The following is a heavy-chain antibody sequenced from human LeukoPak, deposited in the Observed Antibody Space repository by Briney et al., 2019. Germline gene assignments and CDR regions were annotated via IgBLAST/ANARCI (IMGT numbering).Heavy chain of an antibody. CDR1: GYTFTSYA. CDR2: INAGNGNT. Sequence: ASVKVSCKASGYTFTSYAMHWVRQAPGQRLEWMGWINAGNGNTKYSQKFQGRVTITRDTSASTAYMELSSLRSEDTAVYYRARVADCSSTSCYYHWFDPWGQGTLVTVSS. CDR3: ARVADCSSTSCYYHWFDP. V-gene: IGHV1-3*01. D-gene: IGHD2-2*01. J-gene: IGHJ5*02.